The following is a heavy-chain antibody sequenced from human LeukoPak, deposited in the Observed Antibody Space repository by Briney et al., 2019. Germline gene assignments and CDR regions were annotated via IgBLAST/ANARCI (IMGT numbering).Heavy chain of an antibody. D-gene: IGHD6-13*01. V-gene: IGHV3-48*01. CDR2: ISSSSSTI. CDR1: GFTFSSYS. J-gene: IGHJ4*02. Sequence: GGSLRLSCAASGFTFSSYSMNWVRQAPGKGLEWVSYISSSSSTIYYADSVKGRFTISRDNAKNSLYLQMNSLRAEDTAVYYCARDSRRQLVPVGFDYWGQGTLVTVSS. CDR3: ARDSRRQLVPVGFDY.